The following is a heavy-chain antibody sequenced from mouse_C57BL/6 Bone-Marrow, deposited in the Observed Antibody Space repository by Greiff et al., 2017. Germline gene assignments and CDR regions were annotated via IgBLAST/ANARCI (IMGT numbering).Heavy chain of an antibody. J-gene: IGHJ3*01. Sequence: QVQLQQPGAELVKPGASVKLSCKASGFTFTSDWMHWVKQRPGQGLEWIGRIHPDSGSTDYDAKFKGKATLTVDKSSSTAYLQLSSLTSEDSAVYYCARGAGRVSFFAYWGQGTRVTVSA. CDR3: ARGAGRVSFFAY. V-gene: IGHV1-64*01. D-gene: IGHD3-1*01. CDR2: IHPDSGST. CDR1: GFTFTSDW.